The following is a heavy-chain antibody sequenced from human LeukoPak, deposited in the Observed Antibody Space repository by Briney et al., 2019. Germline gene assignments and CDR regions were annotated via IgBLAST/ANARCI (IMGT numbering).Heavy chain of an antibody. J-gene: IGHJ4*02. CDR3: ARRYAAGYGDYDY. D-gene: IGHD4-17*01. CDR1: GYSFTSYW. CDR2: IYPGDSDT. V-gene: IGHV5-51*01. Sequence: GESLKISCKCSGYSFTSYWIGWVPQTPGKGREWRGIIYPGDSDTRYSASFQGQVTISADKSISTAYLQWSSLKASDTAMYYCARRYAAGYGDYDYWGQGTLVTVSS.